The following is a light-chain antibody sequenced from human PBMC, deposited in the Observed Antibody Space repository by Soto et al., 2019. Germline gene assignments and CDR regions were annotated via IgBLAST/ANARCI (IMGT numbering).Light chain of an antibody. Sequence: QSVLAQPASVSASPGQSITMSCSGTSSDVGHYNYVSWYQQHPGKAPKLVSYEVSNGPSGVSSRFSGSKSGNTASLTISGLRAEDEADYYCSSYTSSSTYVFGTGTKVTVL. J-gene: IGLJ1*01. V-gene: IGLV2-14*01. CDR3: SSYTSSSTYV. CDR1: SSDVGHYNY. CDR2: EVS.